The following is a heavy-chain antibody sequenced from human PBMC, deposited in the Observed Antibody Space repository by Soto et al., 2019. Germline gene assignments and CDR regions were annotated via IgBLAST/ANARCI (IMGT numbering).Heavy chain of an antibody. V-gene: IGHV1-46*01. CDR1: GYTFTIYY. Sequence: ASVKVSCKASGYTFTIYYMHWVRQAPGQGLEWMGIINPSGGSTSYAQKFQGRVTMTRDTSTSTVYMELSSLRSEDTAVYYCAGSSSSSYYYYGMDVWGQGTTVTASS. CDR3: AGSSSSSYYYYGMDV. J-gene: IGHJ6*02. CDR2: INPSGGST. D-gene: IGHD6-6*01.